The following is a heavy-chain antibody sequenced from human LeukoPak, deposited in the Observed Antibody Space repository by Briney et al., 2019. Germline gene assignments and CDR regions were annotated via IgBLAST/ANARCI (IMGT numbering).Heavy chain of an antibody. D-gene: IGHD6-13*01. CDR2: IIPMFGTT. Sequence: GSSVKVSCKASGGTVSSYGISWVRQAPGQGLEWMGGIIPMFGTTNYAQKFQGRVTITADESASTAYMELSSVRSEDTALYYCARDPRIAAAGNHFDYWGQGTLVTVSS. J-gene: IGHJ4*02. CDR3: ARDPRIAAAGNHFDY. CDR1: GGTVSSYG. V-gene: IGHV1-69*01.